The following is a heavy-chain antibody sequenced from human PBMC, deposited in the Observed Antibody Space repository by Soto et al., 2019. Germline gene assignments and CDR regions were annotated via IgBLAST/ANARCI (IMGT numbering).Heavy chain of an antibody. J-gene: IGHJ4*02. CDR1: GGSVTPTRSY. CDR2: MQYSGST. V-gene: IGHV4-61*03. CDR3: ARAWEPLFFGY. Sequence: PSGILSFTCTVPGGSVTPTRSYWTWIWQPPGKGLEWIWNMQYSGSTKYNPSLQSQVTISVDTSNNHSSLQRASVTAADTAVYYCARAWEPLFFGYWGQGAMVTVYS. D-gene: IGHD1-26*01.